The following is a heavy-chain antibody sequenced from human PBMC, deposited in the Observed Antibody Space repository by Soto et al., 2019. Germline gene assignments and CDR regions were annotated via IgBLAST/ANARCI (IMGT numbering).Heavy chain of an antibody. J-gene: IGHJ4*03. D-gene: IGHD1-1*01. CDR1: GYSISSGYY. Sequence: SETLSLTCAVSGYSISSGYYWCWIRQPPGKELEWSGSIYHSGSTYYNPPLKNRVTISVDTSKNQFSLKLSTVTAADTAVYYYARLFDGDTVHDGFDYWGQGTMVTVSS. CDR3: ARLFDGDTVHDGFDY. CDR2: IYHSGST. V-gene: IGHV4-38-2*01.